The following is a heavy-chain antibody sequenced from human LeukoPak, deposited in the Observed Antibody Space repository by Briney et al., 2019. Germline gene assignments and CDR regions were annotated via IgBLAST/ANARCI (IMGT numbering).Heavy chain of an antibody. CDR2: ISYDGSNK. D-gene: IGHD3-9*01. CDR1: GFTFSSYA. CDR3: ARDLRDY. J-gene: IGHJ4*02. Sequence: GGSLRLSCAASGFTFSSYAMHWVRQAPGKGLEWVAVISYDGSNKYYADSVKGRFTISRDNSKNTLYLQMNSLRAEDTAVYYCARDLRDYWGQGTLVTVSS. V-gene: IGHV3-30-3*01.